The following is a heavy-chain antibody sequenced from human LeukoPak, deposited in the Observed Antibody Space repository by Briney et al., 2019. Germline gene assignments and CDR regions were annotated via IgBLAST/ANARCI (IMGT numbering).Heavy chain of an antibody. Sequence: GRSLRLSCAASGFTFSSYGMHRVRQAPGKGLEWVAVISYDGSNKYYADSVKGRFTISRDNSKNTLYLQMNSLRAEDTAVYYCAKDLPYYYDSSGYFGWGQGTLVTVSS. CDR2: ISYDGSNK. CDR1: GFTFSSYG. D-gene: IGHD3-22*01. J-gene: IGHJ4*02. V-gene: IGHV3-30*18. CDR3: AKDLPYYYDSSGYFG.